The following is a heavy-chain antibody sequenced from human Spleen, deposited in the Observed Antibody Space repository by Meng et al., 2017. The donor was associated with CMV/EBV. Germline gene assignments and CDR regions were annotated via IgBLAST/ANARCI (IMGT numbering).Heavy chain of an antibody. CDR1: GGTFSSYT. CDR3: ASYGDSSSYGMDV. Sequence: SVKVSCKASGGTFSSYTISWVRQAPGQGLEWMGRIIPILDIANYAQKFQGRVTITADKSTSTAYMELSSLRSEDTAVYYCASYGDSSSYGMDVWGQGTTVTVSS. CDR2: IIPILDIA. V-gene: IGHV1-69*02. D-gene: IGHD6-13*01. J-gene: IGHJ6*02.